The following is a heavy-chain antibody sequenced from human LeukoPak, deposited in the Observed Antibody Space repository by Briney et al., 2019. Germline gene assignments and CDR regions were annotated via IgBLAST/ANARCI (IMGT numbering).Heavy chain of an antibody. J-gene: IGHJ6*03. Sequence: GGSLRLSCAASGFTVSSNRMSWVRQAPGKGLEWVSVIYSGGSTYYEDSVKGRFTLSRDNSKNTLYLQMNSLRAEDTAVYYCARTDSGYDYYYYYMDVWGKGTTVTVSS. D-gene: IGHD5-12*01. V-gene: IGHV3-66*02. CDR3: ARTDSGYDYYYYYMDV. CDR1: GFTVSSNR. CDR2: IYSGGST.